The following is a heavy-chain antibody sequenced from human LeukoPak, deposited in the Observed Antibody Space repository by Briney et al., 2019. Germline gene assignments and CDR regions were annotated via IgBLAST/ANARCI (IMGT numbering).Heavy chain of an antibody. CDR2: IYYSGST. Sequence: PSETLSLTCAVSGGSISSGGYSWSWVRQPPGKGLEWIGYIYYSGSTYYNPSLKSRVTISVDTSKNQFSLKLSSVTAADTAVYYCARDGAFDIWGQGTMVTVSS. V-gene: IGHV4-30-2*05. CDR1: GGSISSGGYS. CDR3: ARDGAFDI. J-gene: IGHJ3*02.